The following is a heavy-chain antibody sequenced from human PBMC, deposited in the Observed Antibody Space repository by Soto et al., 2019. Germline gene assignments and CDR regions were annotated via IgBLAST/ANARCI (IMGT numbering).Heavy chain of an antibody. V-gene: IGHV1-18*01. D-gene: IGHD1-26*01. CDR1: GYTFTNYG. CDR3: ARDRGSYALDY. CDR2: ISANNGNT. Sequence: QVQLVQSGAEVKKPGASVKVSCKASGYTFTNYGISWVRQAPGQGLEWMGWISANNGNTNYEQKLQGRXTXTPXPSTSTAYMELRSLRSDDTAVYYCARDRGSYALDYWGQGTLVTVSS. J-gene: IGHJ4*02.